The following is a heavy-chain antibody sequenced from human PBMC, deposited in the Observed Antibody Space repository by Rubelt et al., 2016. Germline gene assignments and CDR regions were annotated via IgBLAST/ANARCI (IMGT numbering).Heavy chain of an antibody. CDR3: ATGTTVTTGRAY. CDR1: GGSFSGYY. CDR2: INHSGST. Sequence: QVQLQQWGSGLLKPSETLSPTCAVYGGSFSGYYLSWIRQPPGKGLEWIGEINHSGSTNYNPSLKSRVTISVDTSKNQFSLRLTAVTAADTAVYYCATGTTVTTGRAYWGQGTLVTVSS. V-gene: IGHV4-34*01. D-gene: IGHD4-17*01. J-gene: IGHJ4*02.